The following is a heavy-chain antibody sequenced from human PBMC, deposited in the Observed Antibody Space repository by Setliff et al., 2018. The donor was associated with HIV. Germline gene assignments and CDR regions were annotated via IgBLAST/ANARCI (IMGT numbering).Heavy chain of an antibody. CDR1: GYTFTDYY. J-gene: IGHJ5*02. V-gene: IGHV1-69-2*01. CDR2: VDPEDGET. D-gene: IGHD2-2*01. Sequence: ASVKVSCKASGYTFTDYYIHWVQLAPGKGLEWMGRVDPEDGETIYAEKFRGRVTITADMSTDTAYMELRSLRSEDTAFYYCAVGFVVVAPAARYNWFDPWGQGTLVTSPQ. CDR3: AVGFVVVAPAARYNWFDP.